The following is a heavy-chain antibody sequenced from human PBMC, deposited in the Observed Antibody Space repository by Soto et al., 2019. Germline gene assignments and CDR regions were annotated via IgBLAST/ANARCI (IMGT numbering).Heavy chain of an antibody. CDR3: LRQQISPRWSEP. V-gene: IGHV1-2*02. CDR1: GYSFTDYY. Sequence: SVKISCKASGYSFTDYYMHWVRQAPGQGLEWMGWINPQSGATNYAQNFQGRVTMTRDTSISTAYMELSRLRSDDTAVYYCLRQQISPRWSEPWGKGSKVNVSS. D-gene: IGHD6-13*01. CDR2: INPQSGAT. J-gene: IGHJ5*02.